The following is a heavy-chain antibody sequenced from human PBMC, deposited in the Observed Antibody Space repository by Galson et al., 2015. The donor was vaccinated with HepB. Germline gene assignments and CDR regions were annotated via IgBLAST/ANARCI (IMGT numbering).Heavy chain of an antibody. J-gene: IGHJ4*02. Sequence: SLRLSCAASGFPFTNAWLTWVRQAPGKRLEWVGRIKSKTHGGTTDYAAPVKSTFTISRDDSKNTLYLQMNSLKTDDTAVYYCTNWNWNYEDYWGQGTLVTVSA. V-gene: IGHV3-15*01. CDR3: TNWNWNYEDY. CDR1: GFPFTNAW. CDR2: IKSKTHGGTT. D-gene: IGHD1-7*01.